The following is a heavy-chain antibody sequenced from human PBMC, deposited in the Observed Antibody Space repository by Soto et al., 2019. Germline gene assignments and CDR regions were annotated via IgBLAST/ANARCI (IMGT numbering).Heavy chain of an antibody. D-gene: IGHD2-2*01. CDR3: AKDPSCISTSCYGSWNLYYYYYGMDV. CDR2: IKPDGSEK. V-gene: IGHV3-7*05. CDR1: GFTFSTYW. Sequence: PGGSLRLSCAASGFTFSTYWMSWVRQAPGKGLEWVTNIKPDGSEKWYVDSVKGRFTISRDNAKNTLYLQMNSLRAEDTAVYYCAKDPSCISTSCYGSWNLYYYYYGMDVWGQGTTVTVSS. J-gene: IGHJ6*02.